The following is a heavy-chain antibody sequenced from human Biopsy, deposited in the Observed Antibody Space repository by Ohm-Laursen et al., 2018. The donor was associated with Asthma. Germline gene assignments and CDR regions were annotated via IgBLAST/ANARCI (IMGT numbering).Heavy chain of an antibody. CDR1: GGSISSGGYY. Sequence: TLSLTCAVAGGSISSGGYYWSWIRQHPGKGLEWIGYVYHSGTPYYNPSLKSRVTISVDTSKNQFSLNLNSVTAADTAVYFCARVAYYNARRGYYYLFDYWGQGTLVAVSS. CDR2: VYHSGTP. J-gene: IGHJ4*02. V-gene: IGHV4-31*11. D-gene: IGHD3-22*01. CDR3: ARVAYYNARRGYYYLFDY.